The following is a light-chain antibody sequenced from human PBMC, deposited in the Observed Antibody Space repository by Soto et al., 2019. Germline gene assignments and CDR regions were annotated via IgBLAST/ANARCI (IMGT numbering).Light chain of an antibody. CDR1: ALPKQY. V-gene: IGLV3-25*02. Sequence: SYELTQPPSVAVSPGQTARITCSGDALPKQYAYWYQQKSGQATILVIFKHTERPSGIPERFTGSRSGTTVTLTISGVQAEDEADYYCQSADSTGIYRVFGGGTKLTVL. CDR2: KHT. CDR3: QSADSTGIYRV. J-gene: IGLJ2*01.